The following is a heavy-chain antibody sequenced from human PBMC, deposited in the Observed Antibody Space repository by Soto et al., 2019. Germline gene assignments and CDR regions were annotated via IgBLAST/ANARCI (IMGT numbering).Heavy chain of an antibody. V-gene: IGHV4-59*12. J-gene: IGHJ6*02. CDR1: GGSISSYY. D-gene: IGHD3-3*01. CDR3: ARDKRITIFGVVIEGDPTDYYGMDV. CDR2: IYYSGST. Sequence: SETLSLTCTVSGGSISSYYWSWIRQPPGKGLEWIGYIYYSGSTYYNPSLKSRVTISVDTSKNQFSLKLGSVTAADTAVYYCARDKRITIFGVVIEGDPTDYYGMDVWGQGTTVTVSS.